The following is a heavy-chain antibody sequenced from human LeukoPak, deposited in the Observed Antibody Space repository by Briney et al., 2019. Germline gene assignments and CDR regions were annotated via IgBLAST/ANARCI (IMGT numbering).Heavy chain of an antibody. Sequence: KPSETLSLTCTVSGGSISSYYWSWIRQPPGKGLEWIGYIYYSGSTNCNPSLKSRVTISVDTSKNQFSLKLSSVTAADTAVYYCAVRGYSYGPFDYWGQGTLVTVSS. CDR3: AVRGYSYGPFDY. CDR1: GGSISSYY. J-gene: IGHJ4*02. D-gene: IGHD5-18*01. CDR2: IYYSGST. V-gene: IGHV4-59*08.